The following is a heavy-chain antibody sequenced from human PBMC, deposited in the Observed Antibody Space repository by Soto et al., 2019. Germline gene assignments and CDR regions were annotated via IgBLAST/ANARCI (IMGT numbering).Heavy chain of an antibody. CDR2: ISSGSSTM. CDR3: ARTHIQLEVPDYYYGMDV. Sequence: GGSLRLSCAASGFTFSSYSMNWVRQAPGKGLEWVSYISSGSSTMYYADSVKGRFTISRDNARNSLHLQMSSLRDEDAAVYYCARTHIQLEVPDYYYGMDVWGQGTTVTVSS. V-gene: IGHV3-48*02. CDR1: GFTFSSYS. J-gene: IGHJ6*02. D-gene: IGHD1-1*01.